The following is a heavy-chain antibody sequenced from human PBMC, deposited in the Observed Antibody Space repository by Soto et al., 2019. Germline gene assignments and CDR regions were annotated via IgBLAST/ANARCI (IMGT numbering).Heavy chain of an antibody. CDR1: GFTFSSYA. CDR3: ARARGYAFDI. CDR2: ISSNGGST. Sequence: EVQLVESGGGLVQPGGSLRLSCAASGFTFSSYAMHWVRQAPGKGLEYVSAISSNGGSTYYANSVKGRFTISRDNSKNTLYMQMGRLRAEDMAVYYCARARGYAFDIWGQGTMVTVSS. V-gene: IGHV3-64*01. D-gene: IGHD3-10*01. J-gene: IGHJ3*02.